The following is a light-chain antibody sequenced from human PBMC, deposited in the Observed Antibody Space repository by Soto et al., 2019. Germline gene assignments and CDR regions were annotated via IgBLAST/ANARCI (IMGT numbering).Light chain of an antibody. V-gene: IGLV2-14*03. Sequence: QCVLTQPASVSGSPGRSITISCTGSSSDIGGYNYVSWYQQHPGKAPKLLIYDVSYRPSGISDRFSGSKSGNTASLTISGLQPEDEADYYCSSYGASSTLFGGGTKVTVL. CDR1: SSDIGGYNY. CDR2: DVS. J-gene: IGLJ2*01. CDR3: SSYGASSTL.